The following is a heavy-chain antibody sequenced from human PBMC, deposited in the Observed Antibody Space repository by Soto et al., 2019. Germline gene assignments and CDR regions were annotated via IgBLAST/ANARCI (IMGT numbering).Heavy chain of an antibody. CDR1: GYSFTSYW. D-gene: IGHD6-13*01. J-gene: IGHJ6*02. V-gene: IGHV5-51*01. Sequence: GESLRISCKGSGYSFTSYWIGWVRQMPGKGLECMGIIYPGDSDTRYIPSFQGQVTISADKSISTAYLQWSSLKASDTAMYYCARTAAAGKYYYGMDVWGQGTTVTVSS. CDR2: IYPGDSDT. CDR3: ARTAAAGKYYYGMDV.